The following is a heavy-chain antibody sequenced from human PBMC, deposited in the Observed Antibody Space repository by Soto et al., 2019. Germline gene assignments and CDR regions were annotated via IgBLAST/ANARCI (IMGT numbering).Heavy chain of an antibody. CDR2: IKGDGTTK. CDR1: GFIFSNYW. J-gene: IGHJ4*02. Sequence: EVQLVEPGGGLVQPGGSLRLSCAASGFIFSNYWMNWVRQAPGKGLEWVASIKGDGTTKYYVDAVKGRFTISRDNAHNSVFLQMNSLRAEDTAMSYCARDSGEDSDHWSYFESWGQGTLVTVST. CDR3: ARDSGEDSDHWSYFES. V-gene: IGHV3-7*05. D-gene: IGHD1-1*01.